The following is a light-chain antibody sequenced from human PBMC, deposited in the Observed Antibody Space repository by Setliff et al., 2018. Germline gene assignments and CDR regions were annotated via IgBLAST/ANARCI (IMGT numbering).Light chain of an antibody. J-gene: IGLJ2*01. V-gene: IGLV1-44*01. Sequence: SVLTRPPSASGTPGQRVTISCSGSSSNIGSNTVNWCQQLPGTAPKLLIYRNNQRPSGVPDRFSGSKSGTSASLAISGLQSEDEADYSCAAWDDSLNGVIFGGGTKVTVL. CDR3: AAWDDSLNGVI. CDR2: RNN. CDR1: SSNIGSNT.